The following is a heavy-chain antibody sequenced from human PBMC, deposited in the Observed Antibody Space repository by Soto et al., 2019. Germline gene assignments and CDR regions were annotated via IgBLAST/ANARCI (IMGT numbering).Heavy chain of an antibody. D-gene: IGHD3-16*02. J-gene: IGHJ4*02. V-gene: IGHV4-61*01. Sequence: SETLSLTCTVSGGSVSSGRYYWSWIRQPPRKGLEWIGYISYSGSTNYNPSLKSRVTISVDTSKNQCSLKLSSVTAADTAVYYCAAQRRLGELSLYKGLDLSDWGQGTLVTVAS. CDR3: AAQRRLGELSLYKGLDLSD. CDR2: ISYSGST. CDR1: GGSVSSGRYY.